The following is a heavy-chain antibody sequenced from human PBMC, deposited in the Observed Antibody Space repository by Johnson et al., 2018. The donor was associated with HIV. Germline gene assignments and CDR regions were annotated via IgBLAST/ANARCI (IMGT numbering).Heavy chain of an antibody. CDR3: ARESRIWA. D-gene: IGHD3-16*01. V-gene: IGHV3-30-3*01. CDR2: ISYDGSNK. Sequence: QVQLVESGGGVVQPGRSLRLSCAASGFTFTNYAMDWVRHAPGKGLEWVAVISYDGSNKYYADSLKGRFTISRDNSKNTLYLQMNSLRAEDTAVYYCARESRIWAWGQGTMVTVSS. J-gene: IGHJ3*01. CDR1: GFTFTNYA.